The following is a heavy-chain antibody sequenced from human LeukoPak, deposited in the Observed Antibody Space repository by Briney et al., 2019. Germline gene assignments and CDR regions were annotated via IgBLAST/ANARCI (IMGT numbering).Heavy chain of an antibody. V-gene: IGHV4-39*01. Sequence: PSETLSLTCTVSGGSISSSSYYWGWIRQPPGKGLEWIGSIYYSGSTYYNPSLKSRVTISVDTSKNQSSLKLSSVTAADTAVYYCARGLRIARRQQLVRERIYYFDYWSQGTLVTVSS. CDR2: IYYSGST. CDR1: GGSISSSSYY. CDR3: ARGLRIARRQQLVRERIYYFDY. D-gene: IGHD6-13*01. J-gene: IGHJ4*02.